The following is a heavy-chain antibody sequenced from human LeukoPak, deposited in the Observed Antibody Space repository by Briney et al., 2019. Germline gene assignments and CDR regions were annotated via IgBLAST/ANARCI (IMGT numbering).Heavy chain of an antibody. D-gene: IGHD3-3*01. Sequence: GGSLRLSCAASGFTFDDYAMHWVRQAPGKGLEWVAVISYDGSNKYYADSVKGRFTISRDNSKNTLYLQMNSLRAEDTAVYYCASGGQPNYFDYWGQGTLVTVSS. J-gene: IGHJ4*02. CDR1: GFTFDDYA. CDR3: ASGGQPNYFDY. V-gene: IGHV3-30-3*01. CDR2: ISYDGSNK.